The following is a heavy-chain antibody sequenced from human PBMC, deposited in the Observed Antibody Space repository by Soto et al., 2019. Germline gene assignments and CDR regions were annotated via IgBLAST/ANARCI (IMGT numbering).Heavy chain of an antibody. V-gene: IGHV4-34*01. CDR2: INQSGNT. CDR3: ARPSYALNWDFHYGIQV. CDR1: GGSFSGYY. D-gene: IGHD2-2*01. Sequence: SETLSLTCAVSGGSFSGYYWTWIRQIPGKGLEWIGEINQSGNTKYNPSLMSRVTMSVYTSRNQFSLELRSVTAADTAVYYCARPSYALNWDFHYGIQVWGQGTSVTVSS. J-gene: IGHJ6*02.